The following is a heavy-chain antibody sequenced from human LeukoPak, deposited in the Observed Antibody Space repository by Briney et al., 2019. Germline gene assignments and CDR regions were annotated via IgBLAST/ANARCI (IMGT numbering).Heavy chain of an antibody. CDR1: GFTFDDYA. CDR3: AKDKDFDSSGWYSSFDY. J-gene: IGHJ4*02. V-gene: IGHV3-43D*04. CDR2: ISWDGGST. D-gene: IGHD6-19*01. Sequence: GGPLRLSCAASGFTFDDYAMHWVRQAPGKGLEWVSLISWDGGSTHYADSVKGRFTISRDNSKNSLYLQMNSLRAEDTALYYCAKDKDFDSSGWYSSFDYWGQGTLVTVSS.